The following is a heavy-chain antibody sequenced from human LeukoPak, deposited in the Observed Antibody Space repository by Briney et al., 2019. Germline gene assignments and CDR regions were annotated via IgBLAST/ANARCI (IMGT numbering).Heavy chain of an antibody. CDR3: ALSGRGDGRGYDALDI. D-gene: IGHD2-15*01. Sequence: GESLRLSCAASGFTFSTYWMHWVRQAPGKGLVWVSRINSDGSRTQYADSVKGRFTISRDNAKNTLYLQMNSLRAEDTAVYYCALSGRGDGRGYDALDIWGQGTMVTVSS. J-gene: IGHJ3*02. V-gene: IGHV3-74*03. CDR2: INSDGSRT. CDR1: GFTFSTYW.